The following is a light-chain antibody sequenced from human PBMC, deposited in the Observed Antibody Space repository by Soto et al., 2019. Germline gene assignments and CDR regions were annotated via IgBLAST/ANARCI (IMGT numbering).Light chain of an antibody. V-gene: IGKV3-20*01. CDR3: HQFGSSPLDT. CDR2: RAS. J-gene: IGKJ3*01. Sequence: DIVLTQSPGTLSLSPGERATLSCRASQTISSSFLAWYQQKPGQAPRLLIYRASRRAPGIPDRFSGSGSWTDFTLTISRLEPEDFGVYYCHQFGSSPLDTFGPGTKVEIK. CDR1: QTISSSF.